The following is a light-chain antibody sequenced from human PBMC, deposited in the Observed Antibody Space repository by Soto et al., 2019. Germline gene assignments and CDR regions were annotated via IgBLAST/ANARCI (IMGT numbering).Light chain of an antibody. CDR1: SGSIASNY. J-gene: IGLJ2*01. CDR3: QSYHSGNVV. V-gene: IGLV6-57*04. Sequence: NFMLTQPHSVSESPRKTVTISCTRSSGSIASNYVQWYQQRPGSAPTPVIYEDNERPSGVPDRFSGSIDSSTNSASLTISGLKTDDEADYYCQSYHSGNVVFGGGTKLTVL. CDR2: EDN.